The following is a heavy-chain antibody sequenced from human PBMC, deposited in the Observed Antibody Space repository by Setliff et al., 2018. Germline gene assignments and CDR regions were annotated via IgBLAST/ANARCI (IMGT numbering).Heavy chain of an antibody. CDR2: IKQDGSAK. J-gene: IGHJ4*02. CDR1: GFTFSDYY. D-gene: IGHD1-26*01. Sequence: LRLSCAASGFTFSDYYMSWIRQAPGKGLEWVANIKQDGSAKYYVDSVKGRFTISRDNANQSLYLQVNNLRAEDTAVYYCATNPWVGASHHDCWGQGTQVTVSS. V-gene: IGHV3-7*01. CDR3: ATNPWVGASHHDC.